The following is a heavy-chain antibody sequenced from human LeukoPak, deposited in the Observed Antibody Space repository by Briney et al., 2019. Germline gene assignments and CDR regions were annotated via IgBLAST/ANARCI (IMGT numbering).Heavy chain of an antibody. J-gene: IGHJ4*02. CDR2: INYSGST. Sequence: SETLSLTCTVSGGSISSSSYYWGWIRQPPGKGLEWIGSINYSGSTYYNPSLKSRVTISVDTSKNQFSLKLSSVTAADTAVYYCARDKIRKIDYWGQGTLVTVSS. CDR1: GGSISSSSYY. D-gene: IGHD1-14*01. V-gene: IGHV4-39*07. CDR3: ARDKIRKIDY.